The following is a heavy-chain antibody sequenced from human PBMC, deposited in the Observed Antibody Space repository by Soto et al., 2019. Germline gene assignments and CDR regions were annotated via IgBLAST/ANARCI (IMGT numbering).Heavy chain of an antibody. D-gene: IGHD1-26*01. CDR2: INPNSGGT. J-gene: IGHJ4*02. CDR3: ARDLARGGGSAGFDY. Sequence: QVQLVESRAEVKKPGASVKVSCKASGYTFTGYNMHWVRQAPGQGLEWMGWINPNSGGTRYPQKFQGRVTMTKDTSISTLYMALTRLRSDDTAVYCCARDLARGGGSAGFDYWGQGTLVTVSS. V-gene: IGHV1-2*02. CDR1: GYTFTGYN.